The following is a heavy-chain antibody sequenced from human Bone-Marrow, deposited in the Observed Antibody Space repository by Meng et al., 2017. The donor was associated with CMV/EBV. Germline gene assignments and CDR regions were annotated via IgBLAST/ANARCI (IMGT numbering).Heavy chain of an antibody. J-gene: IGHJ1*01. CDR3: AKGDFWNGYSEYFLY. D-gene: IGHD3-3*01. CDR2: ISYDGNYV. V-gene: IGHV3-30*18. Sequence: GESLKISCAASGFTFSSYAMSWARQAPGKGLEWLGVISYDGNYVYYADSVKGRFTISRDNSRDTMYLQMGSLRVEDTAVYYCAKGDFWNGYSEYFLYWGQGALVTVSS. CDR1: GFTFSSYA.